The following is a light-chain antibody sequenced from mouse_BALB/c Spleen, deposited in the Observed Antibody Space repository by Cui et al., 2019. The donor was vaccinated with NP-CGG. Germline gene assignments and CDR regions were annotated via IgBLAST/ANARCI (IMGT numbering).Light chain of an antibody. CDR1: TGAVTTSNY. J-gene: IGLJ1*01. V-gene: IGLV1*01. CDR2: GTK. CDR3: ALWYSNHWV. Sequence: QAVVTQESALTTSPGETVTLTCRSNTGAVTTSNYANWVQEKPDHLFTGLIGGTKNRAPGVPARFSGSLIGDKAALTITGAQTEDEAIYFCALWYSNHWVFGRGTKLTVL.